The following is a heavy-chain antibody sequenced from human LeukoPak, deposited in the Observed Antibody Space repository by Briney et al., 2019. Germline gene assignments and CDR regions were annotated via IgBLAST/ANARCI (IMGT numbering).Heavy chain of an antibody. CDR1: GYIFTAYF. J-gene: IGHJ4*02. V-gene: IGHV1-69-2*01. Sequence: ATVKISCTVSGYIFTAYFIHWVQQAPGKGLEWLGLVDPDDGETQYADNLQGRVTITTATSTDTAYMKLSSLTSDDTAVYYCATDLDADYFDYWGQGTLVTVSS. CDR2: VDPDDGET. CDR3: ATDLDADYFDY. D-gene: IGHD3/OR15-3a*01.